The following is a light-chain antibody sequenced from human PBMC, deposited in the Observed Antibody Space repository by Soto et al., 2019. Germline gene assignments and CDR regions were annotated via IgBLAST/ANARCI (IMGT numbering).Light chain of an antibody. CDR1: QGISRW. CDR2: AAS. V-gene: IGKV1-12*02. J-gene: IGKJ4*01. Sequence: DIHMTQSPSSVSASVGDIVTITCRASQGISRWLAWYQQKPGKAPKLLIYAASSLQSGVPSRFRGSGSGTDFTLTISSLKTEDFANYYCQQSYSTLSLTFGGGTKVDIK. CDR3: QQSYSTLSLT.